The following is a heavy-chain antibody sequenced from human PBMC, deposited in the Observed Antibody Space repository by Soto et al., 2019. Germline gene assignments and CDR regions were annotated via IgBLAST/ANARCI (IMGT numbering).Heavy chain of an antibody. CDR2: ISSSGSTI. Sequence: GGSLRLSCAASGFTFSDYYMSWIRQAPGKGLEWVSYISSSGSTIYYADSVKGRFTISRDNAKNSLYLQMNSLRAEDTAVYYCARANVFLDYYDSSGYYTDAFDIWGQGTMVTVSS. V-gene: IGHV3-11*01. D-gene: IGHD3-22*01. J-gene: IGHJ3*02. CDR1: GFTFSDYY. CDR3: ARANVFLDYYDSSGYYTDAFDI.